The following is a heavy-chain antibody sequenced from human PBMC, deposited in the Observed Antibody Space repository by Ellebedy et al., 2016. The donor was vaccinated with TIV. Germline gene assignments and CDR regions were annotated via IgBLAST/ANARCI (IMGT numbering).Heavy chain of an antibody. Sequence: SETLSLTXTVSGGSISSGGYYWSWIRQHPGKGLEWIGYIYYSGSTYYNPSLKSRVTISVDTSKNQFSLKLSSVTAADTAVYYCARDLNYYGSGSYYHWFDPWGQGTLVTVSS. CDR1: GGSISSGGYY. CDR2: IYYSGST. J-gene: IGHJ5*02. CDR3: ARDLNYYGSGSYYHWFDP. D-gene: IGHD3-10*01. V-gene: IGHV4-31*03.